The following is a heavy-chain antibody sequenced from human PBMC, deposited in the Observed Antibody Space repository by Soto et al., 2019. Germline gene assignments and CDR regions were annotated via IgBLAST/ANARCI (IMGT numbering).Heavy chain of an antibody. V-gene: IGHV3-9*01. CDR2: ISWNSGTI. J-gene: IGHJ6*02. D-gene: IGHD1-1*01. CDR3: AKRTGGTANGMGV. Sequence: EVQVVESGGGLVQPGRSLRLSCAASGFSFDDYAMHWGRQAPGKGLEWVSGISWNSGTIGYADSVKGRFTISRDNDKNSLYLRMNGLGAEDTALYYCAKRTGGTANGMGVWGQGTPVTVSS. CDR1: GFSFDDYA.